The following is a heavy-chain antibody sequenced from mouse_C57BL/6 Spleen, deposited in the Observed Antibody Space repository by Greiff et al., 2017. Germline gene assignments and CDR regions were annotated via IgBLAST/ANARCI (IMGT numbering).Heavy chain of an antibody. CDR3: ARESPHYYDSSPYAMDY. D-gene: IGHD1-1*01. J-gene: IGHJ4*01. Sequence: VQLQQSGPGLVQPSQSLSITCTVSGFSLTSYGVHWVRQSPGKGLEWLGVIWSGGSTDSNAAFISRLSISKDNAKSEVFFKMNSLQSDDTAIDYCARESPHYYDSSPYAMDYWGQGTSVTVSS. CDR1: GFSLTSYG. V-gene: IGHV2-2*01. CDR2: IWSGGST.